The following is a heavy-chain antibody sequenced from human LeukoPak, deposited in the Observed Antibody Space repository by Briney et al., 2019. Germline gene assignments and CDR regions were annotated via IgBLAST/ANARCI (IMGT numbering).Heavy chain of an antibody. CDR1: GFTFSSYS. CDR3: ARDLGSNSCFDY. CDR2: ISSSSSYI. J-gene: IGHJ4*02. Sequence: PGGSLRLSCAASGFTFSSYSLNWVRQAPGKGLEWVSSISSSSSYIYYADSVRGRFTISRDNAKNSLYLQMNSLRAEDTAVYYCARDLGSNSCFDYWGQGTLVTVSS. V-gene: IGHV3-21*01. D-gene: IGHD2-2*01.